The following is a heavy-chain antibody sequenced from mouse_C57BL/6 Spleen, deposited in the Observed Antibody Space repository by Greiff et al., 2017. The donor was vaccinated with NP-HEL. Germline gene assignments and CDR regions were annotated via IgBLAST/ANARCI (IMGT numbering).Heavy chain of an antibody. CDR3: ARHEGGYYAFAY. D-gene: IGHD2-3*01. Sequence: EVQLVESGGGLVQPGGSLKLSCAASGFTFSDYYMYWVRQTPEKRLEWVAYISNGGGSTYYPDTVKGRFTISRDNAKSTLYLQMSRLKSEDTAMYYCARHEGGYYAFAYWGQGTLVTVSA. J-gene: IGHJ3*01. CDR1: GFTFSDYY. V-gene: IGHV5-12*01. CDR2: ISNGGGST.